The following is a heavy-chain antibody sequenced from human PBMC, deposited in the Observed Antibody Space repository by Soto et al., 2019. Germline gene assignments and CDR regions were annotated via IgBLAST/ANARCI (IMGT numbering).Heavy chain of an antibody. CDR3: ARAFGGSYDY. D-gene: IGHD1-26*01. CDR2: IYSSGPT. J-gene: IGHJ4*02. CDR1: GFTVSSYY. V-gene: IGHV3-53*01. Sequence: GGSLRLSFAATGFTVSSYYMNWVRLVPEKGLEWVSVIYSSGPTFYADSVRGRFTISRDISKNTLYLQMNSLRVEDTAVYYCARAFGGSYDYWGQGTRVTVSS.